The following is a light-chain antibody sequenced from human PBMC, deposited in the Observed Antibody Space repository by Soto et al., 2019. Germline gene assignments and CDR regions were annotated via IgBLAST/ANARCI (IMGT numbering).Light chain of an antibody. CDR1: TGAVTSGHW. CDR2: DTS. J-gene: IGLJ3*02. CDR3: LLSYSGVRV. V-gene: IGLV7-46*01. Sequence: QAVVTQEPSLTVSPGGTVTLTCGSNTGAVTSGHWTYWFKQKPGQAPRTLIFDTSNKQSWTPARFSGSLLGGKAALTLSGAQPDDEADYYCLLSYSGVRVFGGGTKLTVL.